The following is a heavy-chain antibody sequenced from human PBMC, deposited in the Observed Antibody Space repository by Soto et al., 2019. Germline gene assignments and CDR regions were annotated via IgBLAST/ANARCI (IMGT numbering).Heavy chain of an antibody. CDR3: AKDATRTSGWYYFDP. CDR2: IDNSGTRT. V-gene: IGHV3-23*01. CDR1: GFTFSSHD. D-gene: IGHD6-19*01. Sequence: PGESLKISCAASGFTFSSHDMAWVRQAPGEGLEWVSGIDNSGTRTYYADSVKGLFTISRDNSKNTLHLQMHSLRAEDTAIYYCAKDATRTSGWYYFDPWGQGTLVTVSS. J-gene: IGHJ4*02.